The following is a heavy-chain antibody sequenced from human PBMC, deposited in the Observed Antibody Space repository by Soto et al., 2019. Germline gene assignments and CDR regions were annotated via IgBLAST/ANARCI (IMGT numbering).Heavy chain of an antibody. Sequence: QVQLVESGGGVVQPGKSLRLSCAASGFKFRNYAIHWVRQAPGKGLEWLAVIWFDGSKKYYADSVKGRFTISRDNSKNPVYLDMNSLPADDSSVFFCASAHTMMILNRFDPWGHGTLVTVSS. CDR3: ASAHTMMILNRFDP. CDR1: GFKFRNYA. CDR2: IWFDGSKK. J-gene: IGHJ5*02. V-gene: IGHV3-33*01. D-gene: IGHD3-22*01.